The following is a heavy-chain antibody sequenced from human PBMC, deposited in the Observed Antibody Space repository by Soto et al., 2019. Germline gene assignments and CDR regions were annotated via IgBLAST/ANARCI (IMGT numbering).Heavy chain of an antibody. Sequence: SETLSLTCTVSGGSISSYYWSWIRQPPGKGLEWIGYIYYSGSTNYNPSLKSRVTISVDTSKNQFSLKLSSVTAADTAVYYCAVIPTIYTPYVDRWFDPWGRGTLVNVSS. D-gene: IGHD2-15*01. V-gene: IGHV4-59*01. CDR2: IYYSGST. CDR1: GGSISSYY. CDR3: AVIPTIYTPYVDRWFDP. J-gene: IGHJ5*02.